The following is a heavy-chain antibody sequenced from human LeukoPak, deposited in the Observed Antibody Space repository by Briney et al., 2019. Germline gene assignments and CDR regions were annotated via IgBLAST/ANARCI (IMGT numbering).Heavy chain of an antibody. J-gene: IGHJ4*02. Sequence: PGGSLRLSCAGSGFNFIDNSMHWVRQAPGKGLEWVSSISSSNTYIYYRDSVKGRFTISRDNAKNSLFLQMSSLRDEDTAIYYCARGYCSGTSCYMFASWGQGTRVTVSS. CDR1: GFNFIDNS. CDR3: ARGYCSGTSCYMFAS. V-gene: IGHV3-21*01. CDR2: ISSSNTYI. D-gene: IGHD2-2*02.